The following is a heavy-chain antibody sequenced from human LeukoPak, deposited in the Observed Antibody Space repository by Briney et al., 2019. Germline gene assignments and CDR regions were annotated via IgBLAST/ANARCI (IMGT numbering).Heavy chain of an antibody. J-gene: IGHJ4*02. D-gene: IGHD6-13*01. CDR2: LNPDGTST. CDR3: AGEVVAAAPRY. V-gene: IGHV3-74*01. CDR1: GFTFSSYW. Sequence: PGGSLTLSCAASGFTFSSYWMYWVRQAPGKGLVWVSRLNPDGTSTNYADSVKGRFTISRDNAKNPLYLQMSSLRADNTAVYYCAGEVVAAAPRYWGQGTLVSVSS.